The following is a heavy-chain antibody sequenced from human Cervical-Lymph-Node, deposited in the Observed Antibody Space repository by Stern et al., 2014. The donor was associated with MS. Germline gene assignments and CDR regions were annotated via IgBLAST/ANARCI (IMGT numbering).Heavy chain of an antibody. CDR3: ARNDCSNDVCQAFDH. CDR2: IIPILGEA. D-gene: IGHD2-8*01. V-gene: IGHV1-69*04. J-gene: IGHJ4*02. Sequence: QDQLVQSGAEVKEPGSSVKVSCKASGGTFSDYAFNWVRQAPGQGLEWMGRIIPILGEADYAENLQGRVTITADKSTITAYMEVSSLRSDDTAVYYCARNDCSNDVCQAFDHWGQGTLVTVSS. CDR1: GGTFSDYA.